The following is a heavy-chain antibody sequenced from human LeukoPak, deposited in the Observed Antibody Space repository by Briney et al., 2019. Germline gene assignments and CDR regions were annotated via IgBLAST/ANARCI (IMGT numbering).Heavy chain of an antibody. CDR3: ATFTRAFDI. CDR1: GFTFSSYA. CDR2: VSSSGGST. Sequence: GGSLRLSCAASGFTFSSYAMSWVRQAPGKGLEWVSTVSSSGGSTFYADSVKGRFTIPRDNSKNTLYLQMNSLRADDTAVYYCATFTRAFDIWGQGTMVTVSS. J-gene: IGHJ3*02. V-gene: IGHV3-23*01.